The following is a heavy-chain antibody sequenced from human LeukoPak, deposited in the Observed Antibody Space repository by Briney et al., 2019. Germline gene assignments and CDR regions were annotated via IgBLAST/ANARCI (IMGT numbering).Heavy chain of an antibody. CDR3: AREERLVYYGSVYYFDY. CDR1: GGSFSGYY. D-gene: IGHD3-10*01. J-gene: IGHJ4*02. V-gene: IGHV4-4*07. Sequence: SETLSLTCAVYGGSFSGYYWSWIRQPAGKGLEWIGRIYTSGSTNYNPSLKSRVTISVDTSKNQFSLKLSSVTAADTAVYYCAREERLVYYGSVYYFDYWGQGTLVTVSS. CDR2: IYTSGST.